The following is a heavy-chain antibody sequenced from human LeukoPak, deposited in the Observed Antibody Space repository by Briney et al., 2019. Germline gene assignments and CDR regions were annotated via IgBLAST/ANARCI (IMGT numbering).Heavy chain of an antibody. CDR3: ARGSIARVFSSTLFDY. Sequence: PGGSLRLSCAASGFTFSSYDMHWVRQATGQGLEWVSAIGTAGDTYYPGSVKGRFTISRENAKNSLYLQMNSLRAGDTAVYYCARGSIARVFSSTLFDYWGQGTLVTISS. J-gene: IGHJ4*02. CDR2: IGTAGDT. D-gene: IGHD2-2*01. CDR1: GFTFSSYD. V-gene: IGHV3-13*04.